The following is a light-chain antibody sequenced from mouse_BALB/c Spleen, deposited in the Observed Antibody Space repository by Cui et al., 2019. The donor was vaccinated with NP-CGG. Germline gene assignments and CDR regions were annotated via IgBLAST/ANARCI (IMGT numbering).Light chain of an antibody. CDR3: ALWYSNHWV. V-gene: IGLV1*01. CDR2: GTN. CDR1: TGAVTTNNY. J-gene: IGLJ1*01. Sequence: QAVVTHESVLNTSPDETVTRTCRQSTGAVTTNNYANWVQEKPDHLFTGLIGGTNNRAPGVPARFSGSLIGGKAALTITGAQTEDEAIYFCALWYSNHWVFGGGTKLTVL.